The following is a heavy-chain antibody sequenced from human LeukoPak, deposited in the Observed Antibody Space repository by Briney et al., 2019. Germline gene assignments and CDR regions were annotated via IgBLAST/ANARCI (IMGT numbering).Heavy chain of an antibody. J-gene: IGHJ3*02. D-gene: IGHD3-16*02. CDR3: ARDRYTAFDI. Sequence: SETLSLTCAVYGGSFSGYYWSWIRQPPGKGLEWIGYIYYSGSTNYDPSLKSRVTISVDTSKNQFSLKLSSVTAADTAVYYCARDRYTAFDIWGQGTMVTVSS. V-gene: IGHV4-59*12. CDR1: GGSFSGYY. CDR2: IYYSGST.